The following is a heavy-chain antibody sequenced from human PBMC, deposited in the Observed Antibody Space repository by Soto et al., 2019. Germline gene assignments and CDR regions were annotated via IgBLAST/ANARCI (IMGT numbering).Heavy chain of an antibody. CDR2: INHSGST. Sequence: QVHLQQWGAGLLKPSETLSLTCAVYGGSFSGYYWSWIRQPPGKGLEWIGEINHSGSTNYNPSLKSRVSISVGTSNNQFSLKLSSVTAADTAVYYCARGRGDGYNQHWYFDLWGRGTLVTV. D-gene: IGHD3-10*01. CDR1: GGSFSGYY. J-gene: IGHJ2*01. V-gene: IGHV4-34*01. CDR3: ARGRGDGYNQHWYFDL.